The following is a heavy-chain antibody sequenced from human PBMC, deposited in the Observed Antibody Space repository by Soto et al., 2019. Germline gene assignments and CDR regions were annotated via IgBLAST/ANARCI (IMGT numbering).Heavy chain of an antibody. V-gene: IGHV4-38-2*01. CDR1: GYSISRAYY. D-gene: IGHD2-8*01. CDR3: ARAPDDLGVTRFDY. CDR2: IYHSGST. J-gene: IGHJ4*02. Sequence: SETLSLTCAVSGYSISRAYYWGWIRQPPGKGLEWIGSIYHSGSTYYNPSLRSRVTISVDTSKNHFSLKLRSVTAAHTAFYYCARAPDDLGVTRFDYWGQGILVTVSS.